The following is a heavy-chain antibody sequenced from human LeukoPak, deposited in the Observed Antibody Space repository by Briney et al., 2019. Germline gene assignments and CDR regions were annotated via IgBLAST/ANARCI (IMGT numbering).Heavy chain of an antibody. V-gene: IGHV4-39*01. D-gene: IGHD1-1*01. J-gene: IGHJ3*02. CDR3: ARHKSGLQPPLDAFDI. CDR1: GGSLSSSDYF. Sequence: PSETLSLTCTVSGGSLSSSDYFWGWIRQPPGKGLEWIGSIYYSGSTYYNPSLKSRVTISVDTSKNQFSLKLNSVTAADTAVYYCARHKSGLQPPLDAFDIWGQGTMVTVSS. CDR2: IYYSGST.